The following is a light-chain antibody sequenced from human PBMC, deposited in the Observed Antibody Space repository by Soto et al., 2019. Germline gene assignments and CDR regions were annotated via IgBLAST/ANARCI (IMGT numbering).Light chain of an antibody. Sequence: EIVLTQSPDTLALSPGERATVSCRASQTVDSYLAWYQHKPGQAPRLLIYGTSSRAIGIPGRFSGSGSGTDFTLTISRVEPEYFAVYYCQQYATSPTTFGQGARLDNK. V-gene: IGKV3-20*01. CDR1: QTVDSY. J-gene: IGKJ5*01. CDR3: QQYATSPTT. CDR2: GTS.